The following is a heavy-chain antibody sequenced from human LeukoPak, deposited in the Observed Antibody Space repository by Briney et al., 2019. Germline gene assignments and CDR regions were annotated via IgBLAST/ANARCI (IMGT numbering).Heavy chain of an antibody. Sequence: SETLSLTCTVSGGSISSYYWSWIRQPPGKGLEWIGYIYYSGSTNCNPSLKSRVTISVDTSKNQFSLKLSSVTAADTAVYYCARGQRNAFDIWGQGTMVTVSS. CDR2: IYYSGST. V-gene: IGHV4-59*08. J-gene: IGHJ3*02. CDR1: GGSISSYY. CDR3: ARGQRNAFDI.